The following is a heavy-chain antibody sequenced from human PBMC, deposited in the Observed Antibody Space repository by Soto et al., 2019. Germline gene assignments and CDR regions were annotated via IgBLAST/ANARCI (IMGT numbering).Heavy chain of an antibody. CDR1: GGTFNNFA. J-gene: IGHJ6*02. CDR3: ARGTYCRGIGCYGGYYSYYDMDV. D-gene: IGHD2-15*01. CDR2: IIPIFDSP. V-gene: IGHV1-69*06. Sequence: QVQLVQSGAKVKKPGSSVKVSSKASGGTFNNFAINWVRLAPGQGLEWMGGIIPIFDSPNYAQKFKDRVTITADKSTTTAYMDLSSLTSDDTAIYYCARGTYCRGIGCYGGYYSYYDMDVWGQGTTVSVSS.